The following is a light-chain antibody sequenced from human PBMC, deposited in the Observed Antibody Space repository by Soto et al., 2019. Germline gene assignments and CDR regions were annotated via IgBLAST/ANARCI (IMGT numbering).Light chain of an antibody. V-gene: IGKV1-5*03. CDR1: QTISSW. Sequence: DIQLTQSPSFLSASVGDRVSISCRASQTISSWLAWYQQKPGKAPKLLIYKASTLKSGVPSRFSGSGSGTEFTLTISSLQTDDFATYDCQHYNSYPEAFGQGTKVDIK. J-gene: IGKJ1*01. CDR3: QHYNSYPEA. CDR2: KAS.